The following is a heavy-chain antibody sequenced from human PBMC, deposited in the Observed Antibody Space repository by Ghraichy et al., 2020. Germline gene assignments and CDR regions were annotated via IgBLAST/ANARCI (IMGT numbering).Heavy chain of an antibody. CDR3: ARDEQSGGFDY. CDR2: ITSGGGTI. Sequence: GESLNISCAASGFTFSSYEMNWVRQAPGKGLEWVSYITSGGGTIYYADSVRGQFSISRDNAKNSLYLQMNSLTAEDTAVYYCARDEQSGGFDYWGQGTLVTVSS. CDR1: GFTFSSYE. J-gene: IGHJ4*02. V-gene: IGHV3-48*03. D-gene: IGHD1/OR15-1a*01.